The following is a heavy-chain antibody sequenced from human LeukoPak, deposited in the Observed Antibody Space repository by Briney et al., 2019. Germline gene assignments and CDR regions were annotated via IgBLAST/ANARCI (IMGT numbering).Heavy chain of an antibody. J-gene: IGHJ4*02. V-gene: IGHV1-8*02. CDR1: GYTFTGYY. CDR2: MNPNSGNT. D-gene: IGHD6-19*01. Sequence: ASVKVSCKASGYTFTGYYMHWVRQAPGQGLEWMGWMNPNSGNTGYAQKFQGRVTMTRNTSISTAYMELSSLRSEDTAVYYCARGDNAVAGSHWGQGTLVTVSS. CDR3: ARGDNAVAGSH.